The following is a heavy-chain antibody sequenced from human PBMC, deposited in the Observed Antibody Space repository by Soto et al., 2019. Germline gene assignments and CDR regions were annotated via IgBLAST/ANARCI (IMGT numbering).Heavy chain of an antibody. Sequence: GGSLRLSCAASGFTFSSYGMHWVRRAPGKGLEWVAVISYDGSNKYYADSVKGRFTISRDNSKNTLYLQMNSLRAEDTAVYYCAKLAGDDILTFDAFDIWGQGTMVTVSS. CDR3: AKLAGDDILTFDAFDI. CDR1: GFTFSSYG. V-gene: IGHV3-30*18. CDR2: ISYDGSNK. D-gene: IGHD3-9*01. J-gene: IGHJ3*02.